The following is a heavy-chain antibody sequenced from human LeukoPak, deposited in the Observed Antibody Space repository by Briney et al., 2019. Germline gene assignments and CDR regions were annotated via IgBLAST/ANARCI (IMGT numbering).Heavy chain of an antibody. CDR2: ISSNGGST. J-gene: IGHJ4*02. V-gene: IGHV3-64*01. Sequence: GGSLRLSCAASGFTFSSYAMHWVRQAPGKGLEYVAAISSNGGSTHYANSVKGRFTISRDNSKNTLYLQMGSLRAEDMAVYYCARGLRIYDFWSGYPVYYFDYWGQGTLVTVSS. D-gene: IGHD3-3*01. CDR1: GFTFSSYA. CDR3: ARGLRIYDFWSGYPVYYFDY.